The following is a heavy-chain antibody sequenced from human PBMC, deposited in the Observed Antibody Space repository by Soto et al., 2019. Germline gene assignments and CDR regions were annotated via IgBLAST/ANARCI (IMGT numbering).Heavy chain of an antibody. J-gene: IGHJ2*01. D-gene: IGHD1-26*01. CDR1: GFTFSSYD. CDR3: ARAAGSVVEATKAWYFDL. Sequence: PVGSLRLSCAASGFTFSSYDMHWVRQDTGKGLEWVSAIGTAGDPYYPGSVKGRFTISRENAKNSLYLQMNSLRAGDTAVYYCARAAGSVVEATKAWYFDLWGRGTLVTVSS. V-gene: IGHV3-13*05. CDR2: IGTAGDP.